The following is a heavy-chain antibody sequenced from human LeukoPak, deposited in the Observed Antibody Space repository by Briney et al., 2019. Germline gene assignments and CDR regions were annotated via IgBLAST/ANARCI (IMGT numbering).Heavy chain of an antibody. Sequence: MPSETLSLTCAVYGGSFSGYYWSWIRQPPGKGPEWIGEINHSGSTNYNPSLKSRVTISVDTSKNQFSLKLSSVTAADTAVYYCARVPPYCSSTSCYRTSRYYFDYWGQGTLVTVSS. D-gene: IGHD2-2*01. J-gene: IGHJ4*02. CDR2: INHSGST. V-gene: IGHV4-34*01. CDR1: GGSFSGYY. CDR3: ARVPPYCSSTSCYRTSRYYFDY.